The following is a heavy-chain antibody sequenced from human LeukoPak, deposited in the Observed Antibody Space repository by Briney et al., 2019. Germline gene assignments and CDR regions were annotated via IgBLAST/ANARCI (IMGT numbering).Heavy chain of an antibody. J-gene: IGHJ4*02. V-gene: IGHV3-23*01. CDR2: TVGGRPDT. CDR3: TKAPLRSCSGAFCYPFDY. D-gene: IGHD2-8*02. Sequence: PGGSLRLSCAASGFTFSNYAMSWVRQTPGKGLEWVAATVGGRPDTYHAESVKGRFTVSRDDSRDTLFLQMNRLSVDDTAIYYCTKAPLRSCSGAFCYPFDYWGQGTLVTVSS. CDR1: GFTFSNYA.